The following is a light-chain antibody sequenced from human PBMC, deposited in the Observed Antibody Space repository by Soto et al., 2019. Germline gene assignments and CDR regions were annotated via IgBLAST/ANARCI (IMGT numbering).Light chain of an antibody. CDR2: DVS. J-gene: IGLJ2*01. CDR3: SSYTSSSTYVV. Sequence: QSALTQPASVSGSPGQSITISCTGTSSDVGGYNYVSWYQQHPGKAPKLMIYDVSNRPSGVSNRFSGSKSGNTASLTISGRQDEDEEDYYCSSYTSSSTYVVFGGGTKLTVL. CDR1: SSDVGGYNY. V-gene: IGLV2-14*01.